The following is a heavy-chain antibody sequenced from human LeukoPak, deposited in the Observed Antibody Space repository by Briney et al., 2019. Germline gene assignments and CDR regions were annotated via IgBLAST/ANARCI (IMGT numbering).Heavy chain of an antibody. CDR2: IYYIGTA. CDR1: GDSISIGDYR. CDR3: ARARGDSPRIYYYMDV. J-gene: IGHJ6*03. D-gene: IGHD3-16*01. V-gene: IGHV4-30-4*01. Sequence: SETLSLTCSVSGDSISIGDYRWSWIRQSPGKGLEWIGYIYYIGTAYYNPSLRSRVALSADTSKNQFFLKLNSVTVADSAVYFCARARGDSPRIYYYMDVWGKGTTVTVSS.